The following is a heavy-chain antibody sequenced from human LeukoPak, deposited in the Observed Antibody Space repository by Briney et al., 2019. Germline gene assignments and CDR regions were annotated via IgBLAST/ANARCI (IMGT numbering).Heavy chain of an antibody. CDR2: MNPSSGNT. CDR3: ARVAYYYDSAGLYLNYFYGMDV. Sequence: ASVTVSCKASGYTFTSYDINWVRQATGQGLEWLGWMNPSSGNTGYAQKFQGRVTMTRDTSISTAYMELSSLRSEDTAMYYCARVAYYYDSAGLYLNYFYGMDVWGQGTTVTVSS. V-gene: IGHV1-8*01. D-gene: IGHD3-22*01. CDR1: GYTFTSYD. J-gene: IGHJ6*02.